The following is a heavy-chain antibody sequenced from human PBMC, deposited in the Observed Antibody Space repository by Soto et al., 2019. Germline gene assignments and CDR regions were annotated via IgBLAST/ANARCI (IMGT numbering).Heavy chain of an antibody. CDR2: SSTNNGNT. D-gene: IGHD3-9*01. V-gene: IGHV1-18*01. J-gene: IGHJ5*02. CDR3: ARGGLTGFDP. Sequence: QVQLVQSAPEVKKPGASVKVSCKASGYIFSNHIITWVRQAPGQGLEWMGWSSTNNGNTNYARKFQDRVTMTTDTSTATAYMELTSLRSDDTAIYYCARGGLTGFDPWGQGTLVTVSS. CDR1: GYIFSNHI.